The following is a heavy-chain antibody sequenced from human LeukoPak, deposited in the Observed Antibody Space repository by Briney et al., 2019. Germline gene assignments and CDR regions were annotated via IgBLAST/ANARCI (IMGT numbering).Heavy chain of an antibody. D-gene: IGHD6-19*01. CDR2: INPNSGGT. CDR3: AIAVAGGLSFDY. J-gene: IGHJ4*02. Sequence: ASVKVSCKASGYTFTCYYMHWARQAPGQGLEWMGWINPNSGGTNYAQKFQGWVTMTRDTSISTAYMELSRLRSDDTAVYYCAIAVAGGLSFDYWGQGTLVTVSS. CDR1: GYTFTCYY. V-gene: IGHV1-2*04.